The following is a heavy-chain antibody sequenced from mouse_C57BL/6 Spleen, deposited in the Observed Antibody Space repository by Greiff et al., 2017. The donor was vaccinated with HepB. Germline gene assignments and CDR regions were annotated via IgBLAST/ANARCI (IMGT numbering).Heavy chain of an antibody. V-gene: IGHV1-15*01. CDR2: IDPETGGT. Sequence: VQLQQSGAELVRPGASVTLSCKASGYTFTDYEMHWVKQTPVHGLEWIGAIDPETGGTADNQKFKGKAILTADTSSSTAYLELRSLTSEDSAVYYCTSHRNSSAYWGQGTLVTVSA. D-gene: IGHD2-1*01. CDR3: TSHRNSSAY. J-gene: IGHJ3*01. CDR1: GYTFTDYE.